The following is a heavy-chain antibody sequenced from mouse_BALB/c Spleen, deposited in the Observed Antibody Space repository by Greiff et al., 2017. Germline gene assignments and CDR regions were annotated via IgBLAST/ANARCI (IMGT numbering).Heavy chain of an antibody. V-gene: IGHV5-6*01. CDR2: ISSGGSYT. Sequence: EVKVVESGGDLVKPGGSLKLSCAASGFTFSSYGMSWVRQTPDKRLEWVATISSGGSYTYYPDSVKGRFTISRDNAKNTLYLQMSSLKSEDTAMYYCARDGNYGYDYWGQGTTLTVSS. CDR3: ARDGNYGYDY. D-gene: IGHD1-2*01. CDR1: GFTFSSYG. J-gene: IGHJ2*01.